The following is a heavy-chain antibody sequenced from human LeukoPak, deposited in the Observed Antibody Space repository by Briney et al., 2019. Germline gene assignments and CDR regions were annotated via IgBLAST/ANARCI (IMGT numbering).Heavy chain of an antibody. Sequence: ASVKVSCKASGYTFTGYYMHWVRQAPGQGLEWMGWINPNSGGTNYAQKFQGRVTMTRDTSISTAYMELSRLRSDDTAVYYCARGYCSSTSCYSMGNWFDPWGQGTLVTVSS. CDR3: ARGYCSSTSCYSMGNWFDP. J-gene: IGHJ5*02. D-gene: IGHD2-2*01. CDR1: GYTFTGYY. CDR2: INPNSGGT. V-gene: IGHV1-2*02.